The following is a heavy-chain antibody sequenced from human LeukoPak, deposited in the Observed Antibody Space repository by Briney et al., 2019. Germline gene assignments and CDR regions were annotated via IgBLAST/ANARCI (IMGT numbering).Heavy chain of an antibody. CDR3: AKDRIQLWLGTFDY. CDR1: GFLFSDCT. D-gene: IGHD5-18*01. J-gene: IGHJ4*02. V-gene: IGHV3-23*01. CDR2: ITPNGGFA. Sequence: PGGSLRLSCAASGFLFSDCTMSWLRQAPGEGLEWVSAITPNGGFATYAESVKGRFTISRDNSKNTLYLQMNSLRAEDTAVYYCAKDRIQLWLGTFDYWGQGTLVTVSS.